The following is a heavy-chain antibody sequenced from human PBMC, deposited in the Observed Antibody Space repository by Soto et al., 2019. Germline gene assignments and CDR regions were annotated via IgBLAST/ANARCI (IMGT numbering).Heavy chain of an antibody. CDR1: GGSISSSSYY. Sequence: PSETLSLTCTVSGGSISSSSYYWGWIRQPPGKGLEWIGSIYYSGSTYYNPSLKSRVTISVDTSKNQFSLKLSSVTAADTAVNYCASGYDILTGYPRGDYYGMDVWGQGTTVTVSS. J-gene: IGHJ6*02. D-gene: IGHD3-9*01. V-gene: IGHV4-39*01. CDR2: IYYSGST. CDR3: ASGYDILTGYPRGDYYGMDV.